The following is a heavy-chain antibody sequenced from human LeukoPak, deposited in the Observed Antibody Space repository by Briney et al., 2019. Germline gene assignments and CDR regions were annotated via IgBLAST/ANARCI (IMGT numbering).Heavy chain of an antibody. CDR3: ARSREGWYFDF. CDR2: VSSSSSNT. D-gene: IGHD1-26*01. J-gene: IGHJ2*01. CDR1: EFIFSDYY. Sequence: PGGSLRLSCAASEFIFSDYYMSWFRQAPGKGLEWVSYVSSSSSNTYYADSVMGRFTISRDNAKNSLYLQLNSLRAEDTAVFYCARSREGWYFDFWGRGTLVTVSS. V-gene: IGHV3-11*03.